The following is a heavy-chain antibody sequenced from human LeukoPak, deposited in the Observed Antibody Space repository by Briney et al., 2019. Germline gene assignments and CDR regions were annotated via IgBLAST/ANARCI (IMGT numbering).Heavy chain of an antibody. CDR3: ARIAAAAVDY. CDR1: GGSISSGGYY. J-gene: IGHJ4*02. CDR2: IYYSGST. V-gene: IGHV4-31*03. Sequence: SQTLSLTCTVSGGSISSGGYYWSWIRQHPGKGLEWIGYIYYSGSTYYNPSLKSRVTISVDTSKNQFSLKLSSVTAADTAVYYCARIAAAAVDYWGQGTLVTVSS. D-gene: IGHD6-13*01.